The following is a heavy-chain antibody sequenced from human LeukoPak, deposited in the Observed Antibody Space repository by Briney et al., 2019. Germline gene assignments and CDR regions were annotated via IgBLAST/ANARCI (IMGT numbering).Heavy chain of an antibody. Sequence: GGALRLSCAASGVTFSSYSMNWVRQAPGKGLEGGSSISSSSSYIYYADSLKSRFTISRDNAKNSLYLQMNSLSAEDTAVYYCARDPRNWNYADDFDYWGQGTLVTVSS. V-gene: IGHV3-21*01. CDR1: GVTFSSYS. CDR3: ARDPRNWNYADDFDY. D-gene: IGHD1-7*01. J-gene: IGHJ4*02. CDR2: ISSSSSYI.